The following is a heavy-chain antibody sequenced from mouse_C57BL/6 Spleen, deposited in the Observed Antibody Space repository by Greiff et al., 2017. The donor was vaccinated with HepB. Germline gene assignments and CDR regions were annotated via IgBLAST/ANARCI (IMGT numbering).Heavy chain of an antibody. D-gene: IGHD2-2*01. CDR1: GYTFTSYW. V-gene: IGHV1-59*01. CDR2: IDPSDSYT. CDR3: ARGGSTMVTTRYFDY. Sequence: VKLQQPGAELVMPGASVKLSCKASGYTFTSYWMHWVKQRPGQGLEWIGVIDPSDSYTNYNQKFKGKATLTVDTSSSTAYMQLSSLTSEDSAVYYCARGGSTMVTTRYFDYWGQGTTLTVSS. J-gene: IGHJ2*01.